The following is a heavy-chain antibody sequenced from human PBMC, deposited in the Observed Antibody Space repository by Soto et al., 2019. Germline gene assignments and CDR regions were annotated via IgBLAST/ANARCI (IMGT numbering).Heavy chain of an antibody. Sequence: EVQLLESGGGLVQPGGSLRLSCAASGFTFSSYAMSWVRQAPGKGLEWVSAISGSGGSTYYADSVKGRFTISRDNSKNTLYLQMNGLRAEDTAVYYCAKAQQWLTAHLYFQHWGQGTLVTVSS. CDR2: ISGSGGST. D-gene: IGHD6-19*01. J-gene: IGHJ1*01. V-gene: IGHV3-23*01. CDR3: AKAQQWLTAHLYFQH. CDR1: GFTFSSYA.